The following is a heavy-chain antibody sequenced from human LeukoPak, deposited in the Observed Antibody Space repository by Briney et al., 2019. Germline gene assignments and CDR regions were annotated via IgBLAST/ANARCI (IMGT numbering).Heavy chain of an antibody. CDR1: GFTFSSYS. CDR3: ARDPGIAAAGTVGYFDS. Sequence: GGSLRLSCAASGFTFSSYSMNWVRQAPGKGLEWISYISSSSSSTIYYADSVKGRFTISRDNAMNSLYLQMNSLRVEDTAVYYCARDPGIAAAGTVGYFDSWGQGILVTVSS. J-gene: IGHJ4*02. V-gene: IGHV3-48*04. D-gene: IGHD6-13*01. CDR2: ISSSSSSTI.